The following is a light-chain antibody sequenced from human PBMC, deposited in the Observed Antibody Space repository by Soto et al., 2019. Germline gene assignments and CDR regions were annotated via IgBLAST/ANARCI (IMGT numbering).Light chain of an antibody. CDR1: QSIGSY. J-gene: IGKJ2*01. V-gene: IGKV1-39*01. Sequence: DIQMTQSPSSLSASVGDRVTITCRASQSIGSYLNWYQHKPGKAPKLLIFAASTLQTGVPSRFSGSGFGTDFTLTISSLQPEDSATYYCQQSYSTPLYTFGQGTKLEIK. CDR2: AAS. CDR3: QQSYSTPLYT.